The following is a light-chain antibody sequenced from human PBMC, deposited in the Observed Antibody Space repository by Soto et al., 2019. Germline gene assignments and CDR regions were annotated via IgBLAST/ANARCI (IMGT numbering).Light chain of an antibody. Sequence: QSALTQPRSVSGSPGQSVTISCTATSSDVGDYDFVSWYQQHPAKAPKLMIYDVSKRPSGVPDRFSGSRSGNTAPLTISGLQAEDEGDYYCCSYAGSYTLYASGTGTKVTVL. V-gene: IGLV2-11*01. J-gene: IGLJ1*01. CDR1: SSDVGDYDF. CDR2: DVS. CDR3: CSYAGSYTLYA.